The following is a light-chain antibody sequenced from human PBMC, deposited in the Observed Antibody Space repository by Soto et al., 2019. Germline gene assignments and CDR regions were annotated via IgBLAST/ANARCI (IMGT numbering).Light chain of an antibody. J-gene: IGKJ1*01. CDR2: KAS. CDR3: QQYSSYPWT. Sequence: DIQMTQSPSTLSASVGDRVTITCRARQTFSTSLAWYQQKPGQAPKLLIYKASSLESGVPSRFSGSGSGTEFTLTISSLQLDDFATYYCQQYSSYPWTFGQGTKVEIK. CDR1: QTFSTS. V-gene: IGKV1-5*03.